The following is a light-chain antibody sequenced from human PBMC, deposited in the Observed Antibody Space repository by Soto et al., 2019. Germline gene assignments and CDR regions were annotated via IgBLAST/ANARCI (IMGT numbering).Light chain of an antibody. CDR3: QQYYKWWT. CDR2: DAS. J-gene: IGKJ1*01. V-gene: IGKV3-15*01. CDR1: QSISDT. Sequence: EIVMTQSPATLSVSPGGRATLSCRASQSISDTLAWYQQKPGQAPRLLIYDASTRATGIPARFSGSGSGTEFTLTISSLQSEDFAVYYCQQYYKWWTFGQGTKVDIK.